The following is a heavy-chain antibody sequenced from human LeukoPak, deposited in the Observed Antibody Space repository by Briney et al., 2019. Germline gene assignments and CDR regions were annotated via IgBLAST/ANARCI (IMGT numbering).Heavy chain of an antibody. CDR3: ARRAGSYSHSYDY. J-gene: IGHJ4*02. D-gene: IGHD2-15*01. Sequence: GGCLRLSCAASELTLSDNYMSWIRQAPGRGLEWVSFIYSGGSTYYADSVRGRFIISRDTSKNTLYLQMNSLRAEDTAIYYCARRAGSYSHSYDYWGQGTLVTVSS. CDR2: IYSGGST. V-gene: IGHV3-53*01. CDR1: ELTLSDNY.